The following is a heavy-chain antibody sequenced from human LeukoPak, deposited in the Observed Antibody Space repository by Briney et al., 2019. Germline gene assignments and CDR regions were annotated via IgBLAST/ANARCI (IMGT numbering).Heavy chain of an antibody. CDR3: ARGGGGSSWYFDY. CDR1: GFTFSDYY. Sequence: PGGSLRLSCAASGFTFSDYYMSWIRPAPGKGREWVSYISSSGSNIYYADAVKGRFTISRDNAKNSLYLQKNGLRAEDTAGYYCARGGGGSSWYFDYWGQGTLVTVSS. CDR2: ISSSGSNI. J-gene: IGHJ4*02. V-gene: IGHV3-11*04. D-gene: IGHD6-13*01.